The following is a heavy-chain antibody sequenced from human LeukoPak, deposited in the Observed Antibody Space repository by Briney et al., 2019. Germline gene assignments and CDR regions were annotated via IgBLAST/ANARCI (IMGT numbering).Heavy chain of an antibody. CDR2: IKPDGSDK. D-gene: IGHD2-21*01. Sequence: GGSLRLSCAASGFRFNHYCISWVRQAPGKGLEWVANIKPDGSDKYYVDSVKGRFTISRDNAKNTLYLQMDSLRAEDTAVYYCAREEMWAFFIWGQGTMVTVSS. J-gene: IGHJ3*02. CDR3: AREEMWAFFI. CDR1: GFRFNHYC. V-gene: IGHV3-7*01.